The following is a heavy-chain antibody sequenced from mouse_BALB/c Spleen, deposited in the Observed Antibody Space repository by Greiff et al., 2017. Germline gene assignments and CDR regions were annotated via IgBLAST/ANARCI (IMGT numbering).Heavy chain of an antibody. CDR1: GYTFTSYT. J-gene: IGHJ4*01. V-gene: IGHV1-4*02. Sequence: QVQLQQSAAELARPGASVKMSCKASGYTFTSYTMHWVKQRPGQGLEWIGYINPSSGYTEYNQKFKDKTTLTADKSSSTAYMQLSSLTSEDSAVYYCARGYGSSPYYYAMDYWGQGTSVTVSS. D-gene: IGHD1-1*01. CDR3: ARGYGSSPYYYAMDY. CDR2: INPSSGYT.